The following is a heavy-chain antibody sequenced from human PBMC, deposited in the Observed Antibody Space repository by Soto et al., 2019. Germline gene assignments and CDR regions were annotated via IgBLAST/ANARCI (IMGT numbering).Heavy chain of an antibody. CDR1: GYSFTNYA. CDR2: INGGNGNT. J-gene: IGHJ4*02. Sequence: GASVKVSCKASGYSFTNYAFHWVRQAPGQGLEWMGWINGGNGNTKYSQNFQDRVTITRDTSASTAYVELSSLTSEDTAVYYCATIAAAGAPDYWGQGTLVTVSS. D-gene: IGHD6-25*01. CDR3: ATIAAAGAPDY. V-gene: IGHV1-3*01.